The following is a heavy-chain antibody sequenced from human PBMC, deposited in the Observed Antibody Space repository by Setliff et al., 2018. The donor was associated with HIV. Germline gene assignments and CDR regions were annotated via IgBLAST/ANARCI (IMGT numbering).Heavy chain of an antibody. CDR3: ARAGVGGYSGYDRDYYYYMDV. Sequence: ASVKVSCKASGYTFSRYAMHWVRQAPGQGLEWMGIINPSGGSTSYAQKFQGRVTMTRDTSTSTVYMELSSLRSEDTAVYYCARAGVGGYSGYDRDYYYYMDVWGKGTTGTVS. V-gene: IGHV1-46*01. CDR2: INPSGGST. J-gene: IGHJ6*03. D-gene: IGHD5-12*01. CDR1: GYTFSRYA.